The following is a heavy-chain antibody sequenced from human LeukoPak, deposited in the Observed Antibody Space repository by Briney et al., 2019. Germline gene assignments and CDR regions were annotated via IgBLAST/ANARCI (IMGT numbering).Heavy chain of an antibody. CDR3: ASGPYYYDSGGFYHY. CDR1: GFSFTSFS. D-gene: IGHD3-22*01. Sequence: GGSLRLSCVASGFSFTSFSMNWVRQAPGKGLEWVSSISSSSSDYINYADSVKGRFTISKDNAKNSLYLQMNSLRTEDTAVYYCASGPYYYDSGGFYHYWGQGTLVTVSS. CDR2: ISSSSSDYI. V-gene: IGHV3-21*01. J-gene: IGHJ4*02.